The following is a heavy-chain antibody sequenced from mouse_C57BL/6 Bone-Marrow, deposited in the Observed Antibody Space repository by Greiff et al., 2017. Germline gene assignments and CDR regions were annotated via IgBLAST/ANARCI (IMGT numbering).Heavy chain of an antibody. CDR3: ARNGLGIHWYVDV. D-gene: IGHD3-1*01. V-gene: IGHV1-80*01. J-gene: IGHJ1*03. CDR1: GYAFSSYW. Sequence: QVQLQQSGAELVKPGASVKISCKASGYAFSSYWMNWVKQRPGKGLEWIGQIYPGDGDTNYNGKFKGKATLTADKSSSTAYMQLSSLTSEDSAVYFCARNGLGIHWYVDVWGTGTTVTVSS. CDR2: IYPGDGDT.